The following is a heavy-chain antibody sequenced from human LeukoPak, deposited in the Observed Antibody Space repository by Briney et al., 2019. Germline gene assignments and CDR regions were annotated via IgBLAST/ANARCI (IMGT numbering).Heavy chain of an antibody. Sequence: GALRLSCAASGFTFSSYAMHWVRQAPGKGLEWVSGIGTSGSTHYADSVEGRFTISRDNSKNTAYLQMNSLKTEDTAVYYCTRLSTVRGVMAYWGQGTLVTVSS. D-gene: IGHD3-10*01. J-gene: IGHJ4*02. V-gene: IGHV3-23*01. CDR3: TRLSTVRGVMAY. CDR2: IGTSGST. CDR1: GFTFSSYA.